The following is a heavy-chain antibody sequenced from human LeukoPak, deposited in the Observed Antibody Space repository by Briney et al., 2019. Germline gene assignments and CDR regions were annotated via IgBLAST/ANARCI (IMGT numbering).Heavy chain of an antibody. CDR2: ISSSSSYI. J-gene: IGHJ3*02. D-gene: IGHD3-10*01. Sequence: GGSLRLSCAASGFTFSSYSMNWVRQAPGKGLEWVSSISSSSSYIYYADSVKGRFTISRDNAKNSLYLQMNSLRAEDTAVYYCARALLWFGELTAFDIWGQGTMVTVSS. V-gene: IGHV3-21*04. CDR3: ARALLWFGELTAFDI. CDR1: GFTFSSYS.